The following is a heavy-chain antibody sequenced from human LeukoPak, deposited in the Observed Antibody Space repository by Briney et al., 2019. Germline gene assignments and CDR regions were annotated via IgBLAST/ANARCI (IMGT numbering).Heavy chain of an antibody. Sequence: GGSLRLSCAASRFSISTYAMSWVRQAPGKGLEWVTSISGSGASTYYTDSVKGRFTISRDNSKNTLFLQMNSLRAEDTAVYYCAKETLEDIVVVPAPFDPWGQGTLVTVSS. CDR1: RFSISTYA. V-gene: IGHV3-23*01. J-gene: IGHJ5*02. CDR3: AKETLEDIVVVPAPFDP. D-gene: IGHD2-2*01. CDR2: ISGSGAST.